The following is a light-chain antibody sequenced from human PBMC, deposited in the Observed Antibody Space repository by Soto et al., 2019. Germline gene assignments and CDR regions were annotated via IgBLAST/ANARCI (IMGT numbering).Light chain of an antibody. V-gene: IGKV1-13*02. Sequence: ALQLTQSPSSLSASVGDTVSITCRASHDIVSSLAWYQQKSGKPPKLLIYSASALDTGVPSRFSGTGSGTDFTLSITSPQPEDFATYYCQQFKTYPVTFGQGTRLDIK. CDR3: QQFKTYPVT. CDR1: HDIVSS. J-gene: IGKJ5*01. CDR2: SAS.